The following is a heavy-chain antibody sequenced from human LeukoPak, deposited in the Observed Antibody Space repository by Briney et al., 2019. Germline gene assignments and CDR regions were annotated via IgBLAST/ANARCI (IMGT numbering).Heavy chain of an antibody. J-gene: IGHJ3*02. D-gene: IGHD3-9*01. CDR1: GGSFSGYY. CDR3: ARVQLRYFDWLSRDAFDI. V-gene: IGHV4-34*01. CDR2: INHSGST. Sequence: SETLSLTXAVYGGSFSGYYWSWIRQPPGKGLEWIGEINHSGSTNYNPSLKSRVTISVDTSKNQFSLKLSSVTAADTAVYYCARVQLRYFDWLSRDAFDIWGQGTMVTVSS.